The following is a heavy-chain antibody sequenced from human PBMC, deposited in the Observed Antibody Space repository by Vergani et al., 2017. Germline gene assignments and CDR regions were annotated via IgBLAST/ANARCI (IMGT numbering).Heavy chain of an antibody. Sequence: EVQLVESGGGLVQPGGSLRLSCAASGFTFSSYEMNWVRQAPGKGLEWVSYISSSGSTIYYADSVKGRFTISRDNAKNSLYLQMNSLRAEDTAVYYCARSADSSSWIPGWFDYWGQGTLVTVSS. CDR3: ARSADSSSWIPGWFDY. V-gene: IGHV3-48*03. D-gene: IGHD6-13*01. CDR2: ISSSGSTI. J-gene: IGHJ4*02. CDR1: GFTFSSYE.